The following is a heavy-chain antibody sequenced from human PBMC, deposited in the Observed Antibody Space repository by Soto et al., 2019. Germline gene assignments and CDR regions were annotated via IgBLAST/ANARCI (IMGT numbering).Heavy chain of an antibody. J-gene: IGHJ4*02. V-gene: IGHV3-53*01. Sequence: WGRLGPGKVLESISVILSNYNTYYTDSVRGRFTISRDSSKNMLYLQMNSLGAEDTAVYYCARRVNGYFDYWGQGALVTVSS. D-gene: IGHD2-8*01. CDR2: ILSNYNT. CDR3: ARRVNGYFDY.